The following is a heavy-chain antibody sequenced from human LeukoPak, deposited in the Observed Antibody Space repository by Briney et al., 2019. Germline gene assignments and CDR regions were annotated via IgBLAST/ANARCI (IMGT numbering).Heavy chain of an antibody. V-gene: IGHV3-48*03. J-gene: IGHJ4*02. D-gene: IGHD1-26*01. Sequence: GGSLRLSCAASGFSISSYEMNWVRQAPGKGLEWVSYISSSGSTMYYGDSVKGRFTISRDNAKNTLYLQMNSLRAEDTAVYYCARAFSGSYEDYWGQGTLVTVSS. CDR1: GFSISSYE. CDR3: ARAFSGSYEDY. CDR2: ISSSGSTM.